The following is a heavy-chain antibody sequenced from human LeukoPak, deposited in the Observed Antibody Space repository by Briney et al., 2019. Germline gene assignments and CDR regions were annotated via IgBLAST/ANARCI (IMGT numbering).Heavy chain of an antibody. CDR3: AKSTRAVMAMMDV. CDR2: ISGSGSYI. D-gene: IGHD3-16*01. Sequence: GGSLRLSCAASGFTFSDYSMNWVRQTPSKGLEWVSCISGSGSYIYYADSVKGRFTISRDNAKNSLNLQVNSLRAEDTAVYFCAKSTRAVMAMMDVWGKGTTVTVSS. CDR1: GFTFSDYS. J-gene: IGHJ6*04. V-gene: IGHV3-21*01.